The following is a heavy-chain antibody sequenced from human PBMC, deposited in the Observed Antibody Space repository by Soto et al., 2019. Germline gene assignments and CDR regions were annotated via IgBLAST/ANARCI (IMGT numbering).Heavy chain of an antibody. Sequence: QVQLVESGGGVVQPGRSLRLSCAASGFTFTKFAMHWVRRAPAKGLGWVAVISYDGSENNYADSVKGRFTISRDNSKNTLYLQMNSLRAEDTAVYYCARDRDEILTGYHDYWGQGTLVTVSS. CDR3: ARDRDEILTGYHDY. CDR1: GFTFTKFA. D-gene: IGHD3-9*01. CDR2: ISYDGSEN. J-gene: IGHJ4*02. V-gene: IGHV3-30-3*01.